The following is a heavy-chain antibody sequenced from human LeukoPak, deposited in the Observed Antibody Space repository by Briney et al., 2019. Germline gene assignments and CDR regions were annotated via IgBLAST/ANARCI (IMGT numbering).Heavy chain of an antibody. CDR3: ARDLAGYNSFDY. D-gene: IGHD5-24*01. CDR1: GFTVSSNY. CDR2: IYSGGST. V-gene: IGHV3-66*01. Sequence: GGSLRLSCAASGFTVSSNYMSWVRQAPGKGLEWVSSIYSGGSTYYTDSVKGRFTISRDDSKNTLYLQMNSLRAEDTAVYYCARDLAGYNSFDYWGQGTLVTVSS. J-gene: IGHJ4*02.